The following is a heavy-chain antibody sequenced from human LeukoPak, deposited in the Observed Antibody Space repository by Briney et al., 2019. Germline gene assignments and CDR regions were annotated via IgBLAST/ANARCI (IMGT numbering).Heavy chain of an antibody. CDR3: ARGPLAFRRVAGIFS. Sequence: KPSETLSLTCAVSGGSFNGYSYTWIRQPPGKGLEWIGEIIHSGGTSYNPSLKSRLTISVDTSRKQFSPKLTSVTAADTALYFCARGPLAFRRVAGIFSWGRGTQVTVSS. V-gene: IGHV4-34*01. J-gene: IGHJ5*02. D-gene: IGHD6-19*01. CDR1: GGSFNGYS. CDR2: IIHSGGT.